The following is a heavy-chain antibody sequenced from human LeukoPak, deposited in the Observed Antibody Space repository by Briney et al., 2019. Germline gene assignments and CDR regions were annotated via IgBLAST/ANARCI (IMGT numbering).Heavy chain of an antibody. Sequence: GGSLRLSCAASGFTFSSDAMSWVRQAPGKGLEWVSGITGSGGSTYYADSVKGRFTISRDNSKNTLYLQMNSLRAEDTAVYYCAPMAVYLSPLNSGSYPWGQGTLVTVSS. D-gene: IGHD1-26*01. V-gene: IGHV3-23*01. CDR1: GFTFSSDA. CDR3: APMAVYLSPLNSGSYP. CDR2: ITGSGGST. J-gene: IGHJ5*02.